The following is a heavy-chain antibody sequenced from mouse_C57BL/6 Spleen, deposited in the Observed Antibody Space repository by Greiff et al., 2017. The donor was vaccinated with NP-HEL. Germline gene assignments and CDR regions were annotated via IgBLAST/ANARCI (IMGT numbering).Heavy chain of an antibody. CDR2: INPNYGTT. V-gene: IGHV1-39*01. D-gene: IGHD1-1*01. J-gene: IGHJ4*01. Sequence: VQLKESGPELVKPGASVKISCKASGYSFTDYNMNWVKQSTGQSLEWIGVINPNYGTTSYNQKFKGKATLTVDQSSSTAYMQLSSLTSEDSAVYYCARDGSSYKAMEYWGQGTTVTVSS. CDR3: ARDGSSYKAMEY. CDR1: GYSFTDYN.